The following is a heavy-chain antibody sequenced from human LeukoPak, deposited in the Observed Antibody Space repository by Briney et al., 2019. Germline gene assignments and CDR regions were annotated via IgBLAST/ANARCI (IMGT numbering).Heavy chain of an antibody. Sequence: PGGSLRLSCAASGFTFSSYAMSWVRQAPGKGLEWVARITADGTEDYAAPVNARFTASRDSSKTTVYLQMNSLTTEDTAVYYCTTAPTRGWLPYFDYWGQGTVVTVSS. V-gene: IGHV3-15*01. CDR1: GFTFSSYA. CDR2: ITADGTE. CDR3: TTAPTRGWLPYFDY. D-gene: IGHD5-24*01. J-gene: IGHJ4*02.